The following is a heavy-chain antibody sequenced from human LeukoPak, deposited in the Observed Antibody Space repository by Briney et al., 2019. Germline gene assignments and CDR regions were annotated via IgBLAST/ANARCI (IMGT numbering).Heavy chain of an antibody. Sequence: GGSLRLSCAASGFTFSSYWMSWVRQAPGKGLEWVSAISGSGGSTYYADSVKGRFTISRDNSKNTLYLQMNSLRAEDTAVYYCAKDRGGHGGYSDYWGQGTLVTVSS. D-gene: IGHD3-16*01. J-gene: IGHJ4*02. CDR2: ISGSGGST. CDR1: GFTFSSYW. CDR3: AKDRGGHGGYSDY. V-gene: IGHV3-23*01.